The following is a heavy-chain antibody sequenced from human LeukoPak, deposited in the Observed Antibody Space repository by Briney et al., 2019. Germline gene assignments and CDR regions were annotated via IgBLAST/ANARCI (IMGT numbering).Heavy chain of an antibody. Sequence: SQTLSLTCAVSGGSLSSGGYSWGWLRQPPGKGLEWLGYIYHSGSTYYNPSLKSRVTISVDRSKNQFSLKLSSVTAADTAVYYCARAPRAYCSGGSCYVDVWGQGTTVTVSS. CDR2: IYHSGST. J-gene: IGHJ6*02. D-gene: IGHD2-15*01. CDR3: ARAPRAYCSGGSCYVDV. V-gene: IGHV4-30-2*01. CDR1: GGSLSSGGYS.